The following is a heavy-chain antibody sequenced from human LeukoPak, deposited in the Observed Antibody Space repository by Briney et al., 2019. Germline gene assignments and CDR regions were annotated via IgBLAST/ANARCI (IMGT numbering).Heavy chain of an antibody. J-gene: IGHJ4*02. CDR2: LYYTGST. Sequence: SETLSLTCTVSGGSISSYYWNWIRQPPGKGLEWIGYLYYTGSTNYNPSLKSRVTISADTSKNQFSLRLNSVTAADTAVYYCARDRPDQYVSGTPAAYFDYWGQGTLVTVSS. CDR1: GGSISSYY. CDR3: ARDRPDQYVSGTPAAYFDY. V-gene: IGHV4-59*12. D-gene: IGHD1-26*01.